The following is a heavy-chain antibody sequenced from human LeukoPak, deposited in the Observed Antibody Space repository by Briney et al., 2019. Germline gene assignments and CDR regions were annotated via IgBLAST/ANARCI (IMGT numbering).Heavy chain of an antibody. V-gene: IGHV4-34*01. Sequence: SETLSLTCAVYGGSFSGYYWSWIRQPPGKGLEWIGEINHSGSTNYNPSLKSRVTISVDTSKNQFSLQLNSVTPEDTAVYYCARDPRGDNWFDPWGQGTLVTVSS. D-gene: IGHD1-26*01. J-gene: IGHJ5*02. CDR1: GGSFSGYY. CDR2: INHSGST. CDR3: ARDPRGDNWFDP.